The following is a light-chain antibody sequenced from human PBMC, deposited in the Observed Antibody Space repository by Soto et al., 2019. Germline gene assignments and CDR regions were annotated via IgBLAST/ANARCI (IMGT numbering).Light chain of an antibody. V-gene: IGLV2-11*01. CDR1: SSDVGGYNY. Sequence: QSALTQPRSVSGSPGQSVTISCTGASSDVGGYNYVSWHQQHPGKAPKLIIYDVTKRPSGVPDRFSGSKSGNTASLTISRLQAEDEADYYCCSYAGSYTWVFGGGTKLTVL. J-gene: IGLJ3*02. CDR3: CSYAGSYTWV. CDR2: DVT.